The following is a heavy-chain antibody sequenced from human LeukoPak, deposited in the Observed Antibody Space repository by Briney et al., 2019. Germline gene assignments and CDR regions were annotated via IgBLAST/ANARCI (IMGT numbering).Heavy chain of an antibody. D-gene: IGHD2-21*01. CDR1: GFPFSSYW. CDR3: ARDATRGGDFDY. CDR2: INQDESEK. J-gene: IGHJ4*02. V-gene: IGHV3-7*01. Sequence: GPLDLSCAASGFPFSSYWMTWVRQAPGKGLEWVANINQDESEKYYVDSVKGRFTISRDNAKSSLYLQMSSLRAEDTAVYYCARDATRGGDFDYWGQGTLVTVSS.